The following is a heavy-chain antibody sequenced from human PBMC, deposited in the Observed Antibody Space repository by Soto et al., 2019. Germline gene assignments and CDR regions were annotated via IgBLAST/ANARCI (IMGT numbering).Heavy chain of an antibody. J-gene: IGHJ4*02. CDR3: ARRGLRGYTRGGFDY. D-gene: IGHD5-12*01. Sequence: QLQLQESGPGLVKPSETLSLTCTVSGGSISSSSYYWGWIRQPPGKGLEWIGSIYYSGSTYYNPSLKSRVTISVDTSKNQFSLKLSSVTAADTAVYYFARRGLRGYTRGGFDYWGQGTLVTVSS. V-gene: IGHV4-39*01. CDR1: GGSISSSSYY. CDR2: IYYSGST.